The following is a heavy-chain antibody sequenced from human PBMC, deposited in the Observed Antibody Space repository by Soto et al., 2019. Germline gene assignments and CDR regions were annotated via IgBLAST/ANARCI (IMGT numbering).Heavy chain of an antibody. CDR3: ARASLPAGYDSLLSPFDY. V-gene: IGHV1-46*01. Sequence: GASVKVSCKASGYTFTSYYMHWVRQAPGQGLEWMGIINPSGGSTSYAQKFQGRVTMTRDTSTSTVYMELSSLRSEDTAVYYCARASLPAGYDSLLSPFDYWGQGTLVTVSS. J-gene: IGHJ4*02. CDR2: INPSGGST. D-gene: IGHD5-12*01. CDR1: GYTFTSYY.